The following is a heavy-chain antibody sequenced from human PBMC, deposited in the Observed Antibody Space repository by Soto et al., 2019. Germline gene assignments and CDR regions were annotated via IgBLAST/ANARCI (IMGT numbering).Heavy chain of an antibody. J-gene: IGHJ5*02. CDR1: GGSISSGGYY. D-gene: IGHD4-17*01. CDR3: AREAYGGNSDPTLHNWFDP. Sequence: PSETLSLTCTVSGGSISSGGYYWSWIRQHPGKGLEWIGYIYCSGSTYYNPSLKSRVTISVDTSKNQFSLKLSSVTAADTAVYYCAREAYGGNSDPTLHNWFDPWGQGTLVTVSS. CDR2: IYCSGST. V-gene: IGHV4-31*03.